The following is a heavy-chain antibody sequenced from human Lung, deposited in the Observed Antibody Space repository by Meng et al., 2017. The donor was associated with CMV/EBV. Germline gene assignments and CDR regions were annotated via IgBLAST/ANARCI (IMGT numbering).Heavy chain of an antibody. CDR3: ARAYYGFWQGIGYGMDV. V-gene: IGHV4-61*01. J-gene: IGHJ6*01. Sequence: LXCTVSGGSVSSGSYYWSWIRQPPGKGLEWLGYIYYSGSTNYNPSLKSRVTISVDMSKNQFSLKLSSVTAADKSVYYSARAYYGFWQGIGYGMDVWXQGKXVTGSS. CDR2: IYYSGST. CDR1: GGSVSSGSYY. D-gene: IGHD3-3*01.